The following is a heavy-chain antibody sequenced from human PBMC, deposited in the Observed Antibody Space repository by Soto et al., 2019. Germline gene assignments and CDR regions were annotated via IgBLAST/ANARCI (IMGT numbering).Heavy chain of an antibody. CDR2: IDNRGRT. CDR3: ARKGVEATWCAINF. CDR1: GGFFSTNC. J-gene: IGHJ4*02. D-gene: IGHD2-8*01. Sequence: QVQLQQWVAGLVKPSETLSLTCAVHGGFFSTNCWMWIRQPPGKGLEWIGEIDNRGRTNYHPSLTSPVTVALDTSKSQVSLKLPSVTAAATAVYYCARKGVEATWCAINFWGQGTLVTVSS. V-gene: IGHV4-34*01.